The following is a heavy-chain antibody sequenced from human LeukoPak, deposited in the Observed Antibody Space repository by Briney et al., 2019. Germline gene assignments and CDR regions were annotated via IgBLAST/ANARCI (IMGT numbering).Heavy chain of an antibody. CDR3: ARVGEGSSSWYGGYYFDY. CDR1: GFTVSSNY. J-gene: IGHJ4*02. Sequence: QSGGSLRLSCAASGFTVSSNYMSWVRQAPGKGLEWVSVIYSGGSTYYADSVKGRFTISRDNSKNTLYLQMNSLRAEDTAVYYCARVGEGSSSWYGGYYFDYWGQGTLVTVSS. D-gene: IGHD6-13*01. V-gene: IGHV3-66*01. CDR2: IYSGGST.